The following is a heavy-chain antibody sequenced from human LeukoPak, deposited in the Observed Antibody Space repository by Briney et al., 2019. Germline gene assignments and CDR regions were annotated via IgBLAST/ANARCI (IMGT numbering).Heavy chain of an antibody. CDR1: GGTFSSYA. CDR3: ASGSLSGFDY. CDR2: IIPILGIA. V-gene: IGHV1-69*04. D-gene: IGHD3-10*01. J-gene: IGHJ4*02. Sequence: SVKVSCKASGGTFSSYAISWVRQAPGQGLEWMGRIIPILGIANYAQKFQGRVTITADKSTSTAYMELSSLRSGDTAVYYCASGSLSGFDYWGQGTLVTVSS.